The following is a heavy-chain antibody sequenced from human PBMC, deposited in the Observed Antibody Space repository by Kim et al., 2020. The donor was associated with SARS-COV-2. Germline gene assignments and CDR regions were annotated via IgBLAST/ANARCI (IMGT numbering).Heavy chain of an antibody. CDR1: GASSSRYY. V-gene: IGHV4-34*01. CDR3: APIYGDYSDFDH. CDR2: TTHWGST. J-gene: IGHJ4*02. Sequence: SETLSLTCAVYGASSSRYYWSWIRQPPGKGLEWIGVTTHWGSTHYSPSLKSRVIISFDASRNQCSLKLSSVTAADTAMYYCAPIYGDYSDFDHWDQGTLVTVSS. D-gene: IGHD4-17*01.